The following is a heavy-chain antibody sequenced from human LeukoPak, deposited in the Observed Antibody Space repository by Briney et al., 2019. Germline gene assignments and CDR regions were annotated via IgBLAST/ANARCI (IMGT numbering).Heavy chain of an antibody. CDR1: GASFSSGNW. Sequence: SETLSLTCAVSGASFSSGNWWNWARQSPGKGLEWIAEILYTGDTNYNPSLRSRVTLSIDNSNNEASLKLASVTAADSAVYYCARAQRGCSANSCYLDPWGPGIPVTVSS. CDR3: ARAQRGCSANSCYLDP. V-gene: IGHV4-4*02. J-gene: IGHJ5*02. CDR2: ILYTGDT. D-gene: IGHD2-15*01.